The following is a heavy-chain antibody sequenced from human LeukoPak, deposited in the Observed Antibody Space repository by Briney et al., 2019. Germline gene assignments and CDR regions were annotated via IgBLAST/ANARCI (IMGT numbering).Heavy chain of an antibody. D-gene: IGHD6-19*01. CDR1: GFIFSNYA. Sequence: GGSLRLSCAASGFIFSNYAMSWVRQVPGRGLEWVSTISSRGDSTYVADSVKGRFTISRDNSKNSLYLQMNTVRAEDTAVYYCVKGPRPDITVAHAVVNWGQETLVTVSS. V-gene: IGHV3-23*01. CDR2: ISSRGDST. CDR3: VKGPRPDITVAHAVVN. J-gene: IGHJ4*02.